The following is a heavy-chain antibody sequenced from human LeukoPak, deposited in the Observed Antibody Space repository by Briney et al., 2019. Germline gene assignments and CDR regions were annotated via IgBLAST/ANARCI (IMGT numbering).Heavy chain of an antibody. CDR1: GGTFSSYA. V-gene: IGHV1-69*05. Sequence: ASVKVSCKASGGTFSSYAISWVRQAPGQGLEWMGGIIPIFGTANYAQKFQGRVTITTDESTSTAYMELSSLRSEDTAVYYCASGTIFERYYYYYMDVWGKGTTVTVSS. CDR2: IIPIFGTA. D-gene: IGHD3-3*01. J-gene: IGHJ6*03. CDR3: ASGTIFERYYYYYMDV.